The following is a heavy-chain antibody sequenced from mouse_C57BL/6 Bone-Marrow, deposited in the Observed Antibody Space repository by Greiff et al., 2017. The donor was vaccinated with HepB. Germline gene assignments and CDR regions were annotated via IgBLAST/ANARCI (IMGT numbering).Heavy chain of an antibody. CDR2: IYPGSGST. J-gene: IGHJ2*01. Sequence: QVQLQQPGAELVKPGASVKMSCKASGYTFTSYWITWVKQRPGQGLEWIGDIYPGSGSTNYNEKFKSKATLTVDTSSSTAYMQLSSLTSEDSAVYYCASGHYYYGSSLDYWGQGTTLTVSS. V-gene: IGHV1-55*01. CDR1: GYTFTSYW. D-gene: IGHD1-1*01. CDR3: ASGHYYYGSSLDY.